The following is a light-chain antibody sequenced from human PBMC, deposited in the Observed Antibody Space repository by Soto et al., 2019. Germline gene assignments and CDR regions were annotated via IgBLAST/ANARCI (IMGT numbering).Light chain of an antibody. J-gene: IGKJ5*01. CDR1: QSINRD. V-gene: IGKV3D-15*01. Sequence: EIVMTQSQATLSVSPGESATLSCRASQSINRDLAWYEQKPGQTPRRVIYGASTWGTGVPPRFTGSGSGTEFTLTISNLQSEDFAVYYGRQYHSWPITFGQGTRLEIK. CDR3: RQYHSWPIT. CDR2: GAS.